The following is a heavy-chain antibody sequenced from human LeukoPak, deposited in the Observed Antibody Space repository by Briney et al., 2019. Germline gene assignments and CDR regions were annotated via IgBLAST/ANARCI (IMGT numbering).Heavy chain of an antibody. CDR3: ARATQPGFDP. CDR2: ISSDSGAR. Sequence: GGSLRLSCGASGLTFSNYSMKWVRQAPGKGLEWVSYISSDSGARYYADSVKGRFTISRDNAKNSLYLQMNSLRAEDTAVYYCARATQPGFDPWGQGTLVTVSS. D-gene: IGHD2-15*01. CDR1: GLTFSNYS. V-gene: IGHV3-48*01. J-gene: IGHJ5*02.